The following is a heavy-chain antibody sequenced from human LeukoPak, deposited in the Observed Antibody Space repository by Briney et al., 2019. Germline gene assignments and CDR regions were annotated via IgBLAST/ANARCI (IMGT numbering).Heavy chain of an antibody. CDR2: INPDSRGT. V-gene: IGHV1-2*02. CDR3: ARDGLGGSGAFDI. J-gene: IGHJ3*02. CDR1: GYTFTGYY. Sequence: ASVTVSCKASGYTFTGYYIHWVRQAPGQGLEWMGWINPDSRGTNYAQKFQGGVTMTRDTSISTAYMELSRLRSDDTAVYYCARDGLGGSGAFDIWGQGTMVTVSS. D-gene: IGHD3-16*01.